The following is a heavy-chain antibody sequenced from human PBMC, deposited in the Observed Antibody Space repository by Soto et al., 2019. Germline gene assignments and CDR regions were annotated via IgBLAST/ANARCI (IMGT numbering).Heavy chain of an antibody. Sequence: GGSLRLSCAASGFTFSSYGMHWVRQAPGKGPEWVAVISYDGSNKYYADSVKGRFTISRDNAENSLYLQMDNLRDEDTALYYCARQVYTVVTPMDFWGQGTLVTVSS. V-gene: IGHV3-30*03. D-gene: IGHD2-21*02. J-gene: IGHJ4*02. CDR2: ISYDGSNK. CDR1: GFTFSSYG. CDR3: ARQVYTVVTPMDF.